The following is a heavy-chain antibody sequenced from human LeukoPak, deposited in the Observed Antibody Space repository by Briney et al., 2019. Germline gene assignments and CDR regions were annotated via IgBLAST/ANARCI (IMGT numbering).Heavy chain of an antibody. CDR3: ARVFWETVNTGYYSDF. J-gene: IGHJ4*02. Sequence: PGGSLRLSCAASGFTFSSYSMNWVRQAPGKGLEWVSSISSSSSYIYYADSVKGRFTISRDNANNALHLQMNSLRAEDTAVYYCARVFWETVNTGYYSDFWGQGTLVTVSS. CDR1: GFTFSSYS. D-gene: IGHD3-22*01. V-gene: IGHV3-21*01. CDR2: ISSSSSYI.